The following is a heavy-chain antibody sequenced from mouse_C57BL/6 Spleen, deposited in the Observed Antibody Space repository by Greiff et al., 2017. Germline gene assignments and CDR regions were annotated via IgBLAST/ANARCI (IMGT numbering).Heavy chain of an antibody. CDR2: IYWDDDK. CDR3: ARRAHYDWDAMDY. V-gene: IGHV8-12*01. Sequence: QVTLKECGPGILQSSQTLSLTCSFSGFSLSTSGMGVSWIRQPSGKGLEWLAHIYWDDDKRYNPSLKSRLTISKDTSRNQVFLKITSVDTADTATYYCARRAHYDWDAMDYWGQGTSVTVSS. CDR1: GFSLSTSGMG. J-gene: IGHJ4*01. D-gene: IGHD2-4*01.